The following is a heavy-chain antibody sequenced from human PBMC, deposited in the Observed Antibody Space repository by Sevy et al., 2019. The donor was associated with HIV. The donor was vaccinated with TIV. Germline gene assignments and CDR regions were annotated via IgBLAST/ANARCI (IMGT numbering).Heavy chain of an antibody. CDR3: ARGRKTTEEWLEELDYYYGLDV. V-gene: IGHV3-30*02. Sequence: GGSLRLSCAASGFSLTTSDMHWVRQAPGKALEWVAYVRNDGSNKYYADSVRDRFTISRDSPKNTLYLQMISLRDEDTGIYYCARGRKTTEEWLEELDYYYGLDVWGQGTTVTVSS. J-gene: IGHJ6*02. D-gene: IGHD2-8*01. CDR2: VRNDGSNK. CDR1: GFSLTTSD.